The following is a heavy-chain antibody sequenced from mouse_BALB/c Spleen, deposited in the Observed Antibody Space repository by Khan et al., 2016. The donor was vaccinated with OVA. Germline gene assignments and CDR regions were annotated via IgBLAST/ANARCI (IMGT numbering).Heavy chain of an antibody. Sequence: VQLKESGPGLVNPSQSLSLTCTVTGYSITSDYAWNWIRQFPGNKLEWMGYISYSGSTSYNPSLKSRISITRDTSKNHFFLQLNSVTTEDTATYYCNRTDGYYFYAMDYWGQGTAVTVSS. J-gene: IGHJ4*01. CDR3: NRTDGYYFYAMDY. V-gene: IGHV3-2*02. CDR2: ISYSGST. D-gene: IGHD2-3*01. CDR1: GYSITSDYA.